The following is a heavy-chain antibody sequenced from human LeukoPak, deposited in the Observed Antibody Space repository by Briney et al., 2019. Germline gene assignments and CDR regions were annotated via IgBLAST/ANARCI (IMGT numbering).Heavy chain of an antibody. CDR3: ARRYSSGWSNYYYMDV. CDR1: GYTFTSYA. J-gene: IGHJ6*03. CDR2: INAGNGNT. Sequence: ASVKVSCKASGYTFTSYAMHWVRQAPGQRLEWMGWINAGNGNTNYAQKFQGRVTMTTDTPTSTAYTELRSLRSDDTAVYYCARRYSSGWSNYYYMDVWGKGTTVTVSS. V-gene: IGHV1-3*01. D-gene: IGHD6-19*01.